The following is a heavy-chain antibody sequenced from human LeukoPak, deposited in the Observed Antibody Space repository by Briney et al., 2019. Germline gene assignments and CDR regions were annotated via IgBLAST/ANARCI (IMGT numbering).Heavy chain of an antibody. CDR3: AKDGSGSYYTLDY. Sequence: GGSLRLSCAASGFTFSSYAMSWVRQAPGKGLEWVSAISGSVGSTYYADSVKGRFTISRDNSKNTLYLQMNSLRAEDTAVYYCAKDGSGSYYTLDYWGQGTLVTVSS. J-gene: IGHJ4*02. CDR2: ISGSVGST. CDR1: GFTFSSYA. D-gene: IGHD3-10*01. V-gene: IGHV3-23*01.